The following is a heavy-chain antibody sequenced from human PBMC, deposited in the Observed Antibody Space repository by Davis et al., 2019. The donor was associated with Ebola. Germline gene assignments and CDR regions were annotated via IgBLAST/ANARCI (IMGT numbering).Heavy chain of an antibody. J-gene: IGHJ2*01. CDR3: ARDPSTLTPILDL. CDR2: IYYSGST. V-gene: IGHV4-31*03. D-gene: IGHD1-14*01. Sequence: PSETLSLTCTVSGGSISRGGSYWTWIRQHPGKGLEWIGYIYYSGSTYYKPSLKSRVTISLDTSKNQFSLKLRSVTAADTAVYYCARDPSTLTPILDLWGRGTLVTVSS. CDR1: GGSISRGGSY.